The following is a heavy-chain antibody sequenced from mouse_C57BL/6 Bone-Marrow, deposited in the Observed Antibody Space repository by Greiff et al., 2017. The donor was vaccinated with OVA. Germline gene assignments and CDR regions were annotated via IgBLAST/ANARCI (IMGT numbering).Heavy chain of an antibody. Sequence: VKLVESGAELVRPGTSVKMSCKASGYTFTNYWIGWAKQRPGHGLEWIGDIYPGGGYTNYNEKFKGKATLTADKSSSTAYMQFSSLTSEDSAIYYCARYYGSSYGFAYWGQGTLVTVSA. V-gene: IGHV1-63*01. CDR2: IYPGGGYT. D-gene: IGHD1-1*01. J-gene: IGHJ3*01. CDR1: GYTFTNYW. CDR3: ARYYGSSYGFAY.